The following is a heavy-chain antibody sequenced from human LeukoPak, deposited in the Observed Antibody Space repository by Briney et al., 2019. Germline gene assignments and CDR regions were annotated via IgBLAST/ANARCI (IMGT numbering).Heavy chain of an antibody. CDR1: GYTFTHYY. V-gene: IGHV1-46*01. CDR3: ARDQEAFDY. J-gene: IGHJ4*02. Sequence: ASVKVSCKASGYTFTHYYIHWVRQAPGQGLEWMGMIYPSDGSTSYAQKFQGRVTVTRDTSTSTVHMELSGLRSEDTAVYYCARDQEAFDYWGQGTLVTVSS. CDR2: IYPSDGST.